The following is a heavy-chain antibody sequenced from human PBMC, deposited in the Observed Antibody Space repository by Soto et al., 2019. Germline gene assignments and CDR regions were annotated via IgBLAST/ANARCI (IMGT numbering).Heavy chain of an antibody. D-gene: IGHD3-3*01. V-gene: IGHV1-3*01. CDR3: ARAYTYYDFWSGYGYFDY. Sequence: QVQLVQSGAEVKKPGASVKVSCKASGYTFTSYAMHWVRQAPGQRLEWMGWINAGNGNTKYSQKFQGRVTITRDTSASTASMELSSLRSEDTAVYYCARAYTYYDFWSGYGYFDYWGQGTLVTVSS. CDR2: INAGNGNT. CDR1: GYTFTSYA. J-gene: IGHJ4*02.